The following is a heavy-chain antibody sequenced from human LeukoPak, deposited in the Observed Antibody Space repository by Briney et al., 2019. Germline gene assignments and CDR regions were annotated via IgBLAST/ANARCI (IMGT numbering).Heavy chain of an antibody. CDR1: GGSISSGGYS. CDR3: ARGKVGYDYVWGITQGSTTRYFDY. Sequence: PSETLSLTCAVSGGSISSGGYSWSWIRQPPGKGLEWIGYIYHSGSTYYNPSLKSRVTISVDRSKNQFSLKLSSVTAADTAVYYCARGKVGYDYVWGITQGSTTRYFDYWGQGTLVTVSS. D-gene: IGHD3-16*01. J-gene: IGHJ4*02. V-gene: IGHV4-30-2*01. CDR2: IYHSGST.